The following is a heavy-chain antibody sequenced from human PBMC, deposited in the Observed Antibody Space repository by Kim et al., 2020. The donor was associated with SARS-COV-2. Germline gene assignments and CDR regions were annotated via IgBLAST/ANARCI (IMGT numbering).Heavy chain of an antibody. CDR3: ARGFWSLWGEPTYFDY. D-gene: IGHD3-10*01. CDR2: IYYSGST. V-gene: IGHV4-59*01. J-gene: IGHJ4*02. CDR1: GGSISSYY. Sequence: SETLSLTCTVSGGSISSYYWSWIRQPPGKGLEWIGYIYYSGSTNYNPSLKSRVTISVDTSKNQFSLKLSSVTAADTAVYYCARGFWSLWGEPTYFDYWGQGTLVTVSS.